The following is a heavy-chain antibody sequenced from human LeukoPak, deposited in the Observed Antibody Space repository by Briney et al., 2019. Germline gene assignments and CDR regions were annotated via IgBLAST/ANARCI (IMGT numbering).Heavy chain of an antibody. Sequence: GGSLRLSCAASGFNVSNNYMNWVRQAPGKGLEWVSVISGSGGSTYYADSVKGRFTISRDNSKNTLYLQMNSLRAEDTAVYYCAKSRSGVFDYWGQGTLVTVSS. CDR2: ISGSGGST. V-gene: IGHV3-23*01. J-gene: IGHJ4*02. CDR3: AKSRSGVFDY. CDR1: GFNVSNNY. D-gene: IGHD3-10*01.